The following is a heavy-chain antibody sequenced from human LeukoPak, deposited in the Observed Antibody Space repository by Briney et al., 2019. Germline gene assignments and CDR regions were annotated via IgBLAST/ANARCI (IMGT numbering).Heavy chain of an antibody. V-gene: IGHV4-39*07. D-gene: IGHD3-3*01. Sequence: SETLSLTWTVSGGSISSSSYYWGWIRQPPGKGLEWIGSIYYSGSTYYNPSLKSRVTISVHTSKNQFSLKLSSVTAVDTAVYYCAVGGGFWSGYYKDYYMDVWGKGTTVTVSS. CDR3: AVGGGFWSGYYKDYYMDV. CDR2: IYYSGST. J-gene: IGHJ6*03. CDR1: GGSISSSSYY.